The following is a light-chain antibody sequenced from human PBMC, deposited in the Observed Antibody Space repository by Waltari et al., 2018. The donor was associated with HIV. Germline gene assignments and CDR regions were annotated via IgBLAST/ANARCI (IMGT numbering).Light chain of an antibody. CDR1: TRPATRDYF. Sequence: QTVVIQEPSLTVSPGGTVTLTCVSSTRPATRDYFPHWFQQTPGHPPTILIYSSTVRLSWSPARFSGSLVGGKATLTLSGAQPDDEADYYCLLYFGGVQVFGGGTKLTVL. CDR2: SST. J-gene: IGLJ2*01. CDR3: LLYFGGVQV. V-gene: IGLV7-43*01.